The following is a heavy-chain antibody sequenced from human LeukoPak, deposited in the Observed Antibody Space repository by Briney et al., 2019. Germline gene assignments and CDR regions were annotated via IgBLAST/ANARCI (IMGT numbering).Heavy chain of an antibody. CDR3: ARDVPWNDSPYFDP. CDR1: GFTFSSYA. J-gene: IGHJ5*02. V-gene: IGHV3-23*01. Sequence: GGSLRLSCAASGFTFSSYAMSWVRQAPGKGLEWVSAISGSGGSTYCADSVKGRFTISRDNSKNTLYLQMNSLRAEDTAVYYCARDVPWNDSPYFDPWGQGTRVTVSS. CDR2: ISGSGGST. D-gene: IGHD1-1*01.